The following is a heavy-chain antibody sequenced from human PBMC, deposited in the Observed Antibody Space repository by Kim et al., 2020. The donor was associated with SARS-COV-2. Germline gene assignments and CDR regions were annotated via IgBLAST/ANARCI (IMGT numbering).Heavy chain of an antibody. J-gene: IGHJ3*02. Sequence: SETLSLTCTVSGGSISSYYWSWIRQPPGKGLEWIGYIYYSGSTNYNPSLKSRVTISVDTSKNQFSLKLSSVTAADTAVYYCASPGDSGSYSAFDIWGQGT. D-gene: IGHD1-26*01. CDR1: GGSISSYY. CDR2: IYYSGST. V-gene: IGHV4-59*01. CDR3: ASPGDSGSYSAFDI.